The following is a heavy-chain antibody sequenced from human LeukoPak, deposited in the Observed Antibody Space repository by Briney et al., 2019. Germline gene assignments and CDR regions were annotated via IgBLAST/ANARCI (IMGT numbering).Heavy chain of an antibody. D-gene: IGHD5-18*01. CDR1: GFTFDDYA. J-gene: IGHJ5*02. Sequence: PGGSLRLSCAASGFTFDDYAMNWVRHAPGKGREWVSGISWNGGSTDYADSVKGRFTISRDNAKNTLYLQMKSLRTEDTALYYCARGDTASRHRGSFDLWGQGTLVTVSS. CDR3: ARGDTASRHRGSFDL. CDR2: ISWNGGST. V-gene: IGHV3-9*01.